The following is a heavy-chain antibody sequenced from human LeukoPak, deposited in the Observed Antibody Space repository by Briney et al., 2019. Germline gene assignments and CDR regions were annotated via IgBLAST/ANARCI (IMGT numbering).Heavy chain of an antibody. CDR3: ARDHYGSGSYKAYFDY. V-gene: IGHV4-59*08. CDR1: VGSISTYY. CDR2: IHNSGST. J-gene: IGHJ4*01. D-gene: IGHD3-10*01. Sequence: SETLSLTCNVSVGSISTYYWSWIRQPPGKGLEWIGYIHNSGSTNNNPSLKSRVIISVDTAKNQFALKLSSVTAADTAVYYCARDHYGSGSYKAYFDYWGHGIQVTVSS.